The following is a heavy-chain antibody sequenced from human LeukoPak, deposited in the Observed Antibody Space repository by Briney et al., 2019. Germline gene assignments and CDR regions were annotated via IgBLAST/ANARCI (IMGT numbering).Heavy chain of an antibody. Sequence: ASVKVSCKASGYTFTGYYMHWVRQAPGQGLEWMGWINPNSGGTNYAQKFQGRVTMTRDTSINTAYMELRRLRSDDTAVYYCASGYSSGWAGDYWGQGTLVTVSS. CDR3: ASGYSSGWAGDY. V-gene: IGHV1-2*02. J-gene: IGHJ4*02. CDR1: GYTFTGYY. CDR2: INPNSGGT. D-gene: IGHD6-19*01.